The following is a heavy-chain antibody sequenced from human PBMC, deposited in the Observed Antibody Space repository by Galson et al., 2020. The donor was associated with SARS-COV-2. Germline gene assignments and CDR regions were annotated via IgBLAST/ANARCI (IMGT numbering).Heavy chain of an antibody. D-gene: IGHD6-19*01. Sequence: SETLSLTCTVSGGSISSSSHYWGWIRQPPGKGLEWIGSIYYTGSTYYNPSLKSRVTISVDTSKKQFSLRLRSVTAADTYVYYCAREGSKIAVAGTSFDYWGQGTLVTVSS. J-gene: IGHJ4*02. V-gene: IGHV4-39*02. CDR2: IYYTGST. CDR1: GGSISSSSHY. CDR3: AREGSKIAVAGTSFDY.